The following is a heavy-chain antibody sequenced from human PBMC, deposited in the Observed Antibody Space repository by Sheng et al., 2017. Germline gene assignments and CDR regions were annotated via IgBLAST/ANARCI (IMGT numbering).Heavy chain of an antibody. CDR2: IIPIFSTT. CDR1: GGTFSSYA. V-gene: IGHV1-69*05. J-gene: IGHJ6*03. CDR3: ARDIGTIFGVDTSYFYYSYMDV. Sequence: QVQLVQSGAEVKKPGSSVKVSCKASGGTFSSYAISWVRQAPGQGLEWMGGIIPIFSTTNYAQTFQGRVTITTDESTTTAYMELSSLRSEDTAVYYCARDIGTIFGVDTSYFYYSYMDVWGKGTTVTVSS. D-gene: IGHD3-3*01.